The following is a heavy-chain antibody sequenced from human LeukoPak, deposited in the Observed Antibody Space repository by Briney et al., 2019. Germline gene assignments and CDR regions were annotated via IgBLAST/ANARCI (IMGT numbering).Heavy chain of an antibody. Sequence: PSETLSLTCTVSGYSISSGYYWGWIRQPPGKGLEWIGSIYHSGSTYYNPSLKSRVTISVDTSKNQFSLKLSSVTAADTAVYYCASGLLRWSWGQGTLVTVSS. CDR1: GYSISSGYY. CDR2: IYHSGST. J-gene: IGHJ5*02. CDR3: ASGLLRWS. V-gene: IGHV4-38-2*02. D-gene: IGHD4-23*01.